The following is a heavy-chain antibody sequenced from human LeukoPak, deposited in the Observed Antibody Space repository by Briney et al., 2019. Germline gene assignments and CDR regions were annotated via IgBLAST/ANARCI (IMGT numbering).Heavy chain of an antibody. Sequence: ASVKVSCKASGYTFTGYYMHWLRQAPGPGLEWMGRINPNSGGTNYAQKFQGRVTMTRDTSISTAYMELSRLRSDDTAVYYCARESYDSSGYFSPLVDYWGQGTLVTVSS. CDR2: INPNSGGT. V-gene: IGHV1-2*06. CDR1: GYTFTGYY. CDR3: ARESYDSSGYFSPLVDY. J-gene: IGHJ4*02. D-gene: IGHD3-22*01.